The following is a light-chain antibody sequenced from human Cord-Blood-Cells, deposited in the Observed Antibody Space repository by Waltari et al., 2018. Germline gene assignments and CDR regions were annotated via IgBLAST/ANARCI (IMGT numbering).Light chain of an antibody. V-gene: IGKV1-39*01. CDR2: AAS. Sequence: DIQMTQSPSSLSASVGDRVTITCRASQSISSYLNLYQQKPGKAPKLLIYAASSLQSGVPSRFSGSGSGTDFTLTISSLQPEDIATYYCQPSYSTPYTFGQGTKLEIK. J-gene: IGKJ2*01. CDR3: QPSYSTPYT. CDR1: QSISSY.